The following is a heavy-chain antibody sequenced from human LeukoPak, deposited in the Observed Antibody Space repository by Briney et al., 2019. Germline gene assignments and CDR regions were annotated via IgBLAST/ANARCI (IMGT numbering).Heavy chain of an antibody. D-gene: IGHD5-12*01. CDR2: VYSGGT. J-gene: IGHJ4*02. Sequence: PSQTLSLTCAVSGGSISSGAYSWSWIRQPPRKGLEWIGYVYSGGTYYNPSLKSRVTISVDTSKNQFSLKLSSVTAADTAVYYCASHSGGYAYWGQGTLVTVSS. CDR1: GGSISSGAYS. CDR3: ASHSGGYAY. V-gene: IGHV4-30-4*07.